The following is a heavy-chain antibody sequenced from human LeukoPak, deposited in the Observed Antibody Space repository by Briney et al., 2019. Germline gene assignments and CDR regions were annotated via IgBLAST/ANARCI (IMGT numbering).Heavy chain of an antibody. CDR1: GYTFTSYG. CDR2: IIPILGIA. V-gene: IGHV1-69*04. Sequence: ASVKVSCKASGYTFTSYGISWVRQAPGQGLEWMGRIIPILGIANYAQKFQGRVTITADKSTSTAYMELSSLRSEDTAVYYCARGTIVVSDYYYMDVWGKGTTVTVSS. D-gene: IGHD2-2*01. CDR3: ARGTIVVSDYYYMDV. J-gene: IGHJ6*03.